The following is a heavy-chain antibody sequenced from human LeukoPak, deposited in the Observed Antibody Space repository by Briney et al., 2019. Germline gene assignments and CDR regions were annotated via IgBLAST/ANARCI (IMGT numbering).Heavy chain of an antibody. D-gene: IGHD2-8*01. CDR1: SGSISSSSYY. CDR2: IYYSGST. CDR3: ARLGTYGVLMLYAGYYYMDV. V-gene: IGHV4-39*01. J-gene: IGHJ6*03. Sequence: SETLSLTCTVSSGSISSSSYYWGWIRQPPGKGLEWIGSIYYSGSTYYNPSLKSRVTISVDTSKNQFSLKLSSVTAADTAVYYCARLGTYGVLMLYAGYYYMDVWGKGTTVTVSS.